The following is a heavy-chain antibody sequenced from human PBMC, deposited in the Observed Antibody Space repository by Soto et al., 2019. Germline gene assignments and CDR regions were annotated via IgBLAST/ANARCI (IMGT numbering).Heavy chain of an antibody. Sequence: QVQLQESGPGLVKPSGTLSPTCAVSGGSITSNNWWSWVRKPPGKGLEWIGETYHSRSTNYNPSLNSRVIMSVDKSKIQFSLNLYSVTAADTALYYCAIAGDSALTGTFDVWGRGTMVTVSS. V-gene: IGHV4-4*02. J-gene: IGHJ3*01. CDR2: TYHSRST. D-gene: IGHD4-17*01. CDR1: GGSITSNNW. CDR3: AIAGDSALTGTFDV.